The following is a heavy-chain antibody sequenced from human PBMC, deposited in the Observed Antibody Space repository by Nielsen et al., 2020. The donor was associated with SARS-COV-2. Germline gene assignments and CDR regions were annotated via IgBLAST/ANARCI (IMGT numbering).Heavy chain of an antibody. Sequence: GGSLRLSCQGSGYTFSSYWIGWGRQMPGKGLEWMGVIYPRDSDTRYNPSFQGQVTISADKSISTVYLQWSGLKASDSAMYYCARNTYGGSTDYWGQGTLVTVSS. V-gene: IGHV5-51*01. J-gene: IGHJ4*02. CDR2: IYPRDSDT. CDR1: GYTFSSYW. D-gene: IGHD4-23*01. CDR3: ARNTYGGSTDY.